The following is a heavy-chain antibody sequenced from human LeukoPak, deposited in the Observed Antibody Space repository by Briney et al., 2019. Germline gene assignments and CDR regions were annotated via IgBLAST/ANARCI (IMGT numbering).Heavy chain of an antibody. CDR3: ARGLNGDPYYYYYGMDV. V-gene: IGHV1-8*01. Sequence: GASVKVSCKASGYTFTSYDINWVRQATGQGLEWMGWMNPNGGNTGYAQKFQGRVTMTRNTSISTAYMELSSLRSEDTAVYYCARGLNGDPYYYYYGMDVWGQGTTVTVSS. D-gene: IGHD4-17*01. CDR2: MNPNGGNT. CDR1: GYTFTSYD. J-gene: IGHJ6*02.